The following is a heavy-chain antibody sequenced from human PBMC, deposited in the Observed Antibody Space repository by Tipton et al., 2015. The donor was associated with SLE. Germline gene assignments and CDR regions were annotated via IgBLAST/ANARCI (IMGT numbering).Heavy chain of an antibody. Sequence: TLSLTCAVYGGSFSGYYWSWIRQPPGKVLACVGEINHSGSTNYNPSLKSRVTISAYTSKNQFSLKLSSVTAADTAVYYCARGLNTVTWLFHIDAFDIWGQGTMVTVSS. CDR1: GGSFSGYY. D-gene: IGHD4-17*01. J-gene: IGHJ3*02. CDR3: ARGLNTVTWLFHIDAFDI. CDR2: INHSGST. V-gene: IGHV4-34*01.